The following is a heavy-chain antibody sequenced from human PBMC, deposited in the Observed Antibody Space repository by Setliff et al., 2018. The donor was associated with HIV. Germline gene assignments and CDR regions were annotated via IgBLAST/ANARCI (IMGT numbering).Heavy chain of an antibody. CDR1: GGSFSGYY. D-gene: IGHD3-3*01. V-gene: IGHV4-34*01. J-gene: IGHJ4*02. CDR3: ARFFGAVDY. Sequence: SETLSLTCAVYGGSFSGYYWTWIRQPPGKGLEWIGEINHSGSANYKSSLSSRVTISVDTSKNQFSLRLTAVTAADTAVYYCARFFGAVDYWGQGTLVIVSS. CDR2: INHSGSA.